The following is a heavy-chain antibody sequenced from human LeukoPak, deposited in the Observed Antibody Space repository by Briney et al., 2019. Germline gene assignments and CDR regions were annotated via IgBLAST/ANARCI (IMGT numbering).Heavy chain of an antibody. CDR3: ARDPSLGRSGYLPFDY. D-gene: IGHD3-22*01. CDR2: INHSGST. V-gene: IGHV4-34*01. CDR1: GGSINTY. J-gene: IGHJ4*02. Sequence: SETLSLTCTVSGGSINTYWGWIRQPPGKGLEWIGEINHSGSTNYNPSLKSRVTISVDTSKNQFSLKLSSVTAADTAVYYCARDPSLGRSGYLPFDYWGQGALVTVSS.